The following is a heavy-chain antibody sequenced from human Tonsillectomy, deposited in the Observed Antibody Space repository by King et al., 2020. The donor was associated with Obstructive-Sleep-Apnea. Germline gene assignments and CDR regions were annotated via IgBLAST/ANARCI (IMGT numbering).Heavy chain of an antibody. V-gene: IGHV3-21*01. D-gene: IGHD3-10*01. J-gene: IGHJ5*02. CDR1: GFTFSSFS. Sequence: VQLVESGGGLVKPGGSLRLSCAASGFTFSSFSMNLARQAPGKGREWVSSISTTSTFIVYADSEKGRFTISRDNAKNSLYLQMNSLRVEDTAVYYCSGFPVGRAANWFGRWGQGTLVTVSS. CDR2: ISTTSTFI. CDR3: SGFPVGRAANWFGR.